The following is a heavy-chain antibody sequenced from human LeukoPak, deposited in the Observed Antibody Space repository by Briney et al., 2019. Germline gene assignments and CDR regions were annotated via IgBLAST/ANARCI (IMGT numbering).Heavy chain of an antibody. CDR1: GFTFSDYY. D-gene: IGHD6-13*01. CDR2: ISSSGSTI. J-gene: IGHJ6*03. CDR3: ARDRKQQLFYYYMDV. V-gene: IGHV3-11*04. Sequence: GGSLRLSCAAPGFTFSDYYMSWIRQAPGKGLEWVSYISSSGSTIYYADSVKGRFTISRDNAKNSLYLQMNSLRAEDTAVYYCARDRKQQLFYYYMDVWGKGTTVTVSS.